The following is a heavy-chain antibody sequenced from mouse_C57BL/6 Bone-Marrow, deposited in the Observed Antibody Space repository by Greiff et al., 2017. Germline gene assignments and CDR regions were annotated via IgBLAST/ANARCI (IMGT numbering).Heavy chain of an antibody. J-gene: IGHJ3*01. CDR2: IDPETGGT. V-gene: IGHV1-15*01. CDR1: GYTFTDYE. CDR3: TRIGFAY. Sequence: QVQLQQSGAELVRPGASVTLSCKASGYTFTDYEMQWVKQTPVHGLEWIGAIDPETGGTAYNQKFKGKAILTADKSSSTAYMELRSLTSEDSAVYYCTRIGFAYWGQGTLVTVSA.